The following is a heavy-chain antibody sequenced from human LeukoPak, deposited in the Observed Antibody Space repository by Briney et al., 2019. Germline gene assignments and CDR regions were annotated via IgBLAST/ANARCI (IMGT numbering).Heavy chain of an antibody. J-gene: IGHJ6*02. Sequence: GGSLRLSCAASGFTFSAYAMNWVRQAPGRGLEWVSSIIGRGTSAYYADSVKGRFTISRDNSKNTLFLQMNRLRAADTAVYYCAKPDGNVVAVPMDVWGQGTTVTVSS. CDR2: IIGRGTSA. V-gene: IGHV3-23*01. CDR1: GFTFSAYA. CDR3: AKPDGNVVAVPMDV. D-gene: IGHD2-21*01.